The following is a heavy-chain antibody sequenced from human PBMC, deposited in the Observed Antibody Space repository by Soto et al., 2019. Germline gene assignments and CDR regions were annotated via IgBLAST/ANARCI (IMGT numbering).Heavy chain of an antibody. V-gene: IGHV3-73*01. Sequence: EVQLVESGGGLVQPGGSLKLSCAASGFTFSDAALHWVRQASGKGLEWVGRIRAKAYSYAKADAASVKGRFTISRDDSKNTAYLQMNSLETEDTAVYYCTRQSVDYWGQGTLVTVSS. CDR3: TRQSVDY. CDR2: IRAKAYSYAK. CDR1: GFTFSDAA. J-gene: IGHJ4*02.